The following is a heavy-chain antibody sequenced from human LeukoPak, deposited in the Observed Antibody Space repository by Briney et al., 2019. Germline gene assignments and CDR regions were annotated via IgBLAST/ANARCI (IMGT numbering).Heavy chain of an antibody. CDR2: ISAYNGNT. Sequence: ASVKVSCKASGYTFTSYGINWVRQAPGQGLEWMGWISAYNGNTKYAQKLQGRVTMTTDTSTSTAYMELRSLRSDDTAVYYCARDLCSSTSRYSDYWGQGTLVTVSS. V-gene: IGHV1-18*01. CDR3: ARDLCSSTSRYSDY. D-gene: IGHD2-2*01. CDR1: GYTFTSYG. J-gene: IGHJ4*02.